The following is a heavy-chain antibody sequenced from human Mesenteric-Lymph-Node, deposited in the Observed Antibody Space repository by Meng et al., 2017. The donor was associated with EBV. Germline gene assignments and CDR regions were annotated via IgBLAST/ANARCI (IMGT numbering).Heavy chain of an antibody. Sequence: QVSRKRWGAGLLEPSETLSLTCDVAGGSFSGYPWSWIRQPPGKGLECIGEISQSGATTYNPSLKSRVTISVDRSRNQFSLKMASVTAADTAVYYCARGAIFSIVITYFDYWGQGTLVTVSS. CDR3: ARGAIFSIVITYFDY. CDR2: ISQSGAT. CDR1: GGSFSGYP. J-gene: IGHJ4*02. D-gene: IGHD3-3*01. V-gene: IGHV4-34*01.